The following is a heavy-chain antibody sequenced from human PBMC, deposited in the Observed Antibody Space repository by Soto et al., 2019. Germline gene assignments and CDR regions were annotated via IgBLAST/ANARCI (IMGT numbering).Heavy chain of an antibody. CDR2: ISAYNGNT. J-gene: IGHJ4*02. Sequence: GASVKVSCKASGYTFTSYGISWVRQAPGQGLEWMGWISAYNGNTNYAQKLQGRVTMTTDTSTSTAYMELRSLRSDDTAVYYCARVDLGFTLWAVGVVIIFDYWGQGTLVTVSS. CDR1: GYTFTSYG. D-gene: IGHD3-3*01. V-gene: IGHV1-18*01. CDR3: ARVDLGFTLWAVGVVIIFDY.